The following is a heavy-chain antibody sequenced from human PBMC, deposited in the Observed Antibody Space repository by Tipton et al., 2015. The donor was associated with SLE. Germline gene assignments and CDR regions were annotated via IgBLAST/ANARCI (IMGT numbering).Heavy chain of an antibody. CDR2: INHSGST. J-gene: IGHJ5*02. D-gene: IGHD7-27*01. CDR3: ARELGIENWFDP. Sequence: TLSLTCAVYGGSFSGYYWSWIRQPPGKGLEWIGEINHSGSTNYNLSLKSRVTISVDTSKNQFSLKLSSVTAADTAVYYCARELGIENWFDPWGQGTLVTVSS. CDR1: GGSFSGYY. V-gene: IGHV4-34*01.